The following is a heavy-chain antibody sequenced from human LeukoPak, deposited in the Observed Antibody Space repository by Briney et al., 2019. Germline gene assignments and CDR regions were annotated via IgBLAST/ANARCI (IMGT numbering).Heavy chain of an antibody. CDR2: IDDSGTT. CDR3: ARASSWSVPFDY. V-gene: IGHV4-59*12. D-gene: IGHD6-13*01. J-gene: IGHJ4*02. Sequence: SETLSLTCTVSGGSISSYYWSWIRQPPGKGLEWIGYIDDSGTTNYNPSLKSRVTISVDTSKNQFSLKLSSVTAADTAVYYCARASSWSVPFDYWGQGTLVTVSS. CDR1: GGSISSYY.